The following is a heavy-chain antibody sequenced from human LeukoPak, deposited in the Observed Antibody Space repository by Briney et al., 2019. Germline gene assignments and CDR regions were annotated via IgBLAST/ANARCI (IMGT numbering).Heavy chain of an antibody. CDR3: ARQRPTYASGSSPSY. V-gene: IGHV5-10-1*01. CDR1: GYSFTSYW. D-gene: IGHD3-10*01. Sequence: GESLKISCKGSGYSFTSYWISWVRQMPGKGLEWMGRIDPSDSYTNYSPSFQGHVTISADKSISTAYLQWSSLKASDTAMYYCARQRPTYASGSSPSYWGQGTLVTVSS. CDR2: IDPSDSYT. J-gene: IGHJ4*02.